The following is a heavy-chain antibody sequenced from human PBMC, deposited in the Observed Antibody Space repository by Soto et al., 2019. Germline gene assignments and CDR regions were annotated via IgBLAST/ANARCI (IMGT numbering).Heavy chain of an antibody. V-gene: IGHV1-2*02. J-gene: IGHJ3*02. CDR3: ARDGLTLKYSFDI. D-gene: IGHD3-9*01. Sequence: ASVKVSCKASGYTFSDFFIHWVRQAPGQGLEWMGWINPNTGDTKFAQRFQGRVTMTGDTSISTAYMDLSRLTSDDTAVYYCARDGLTLKYSFDIWGQGTMVTVSS. CDR2: INPNTGDT. CDR1: GYTFSDFF.